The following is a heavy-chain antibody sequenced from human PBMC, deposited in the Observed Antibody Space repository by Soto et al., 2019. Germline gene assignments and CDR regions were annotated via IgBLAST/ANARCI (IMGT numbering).Heavy chain of an antibody. J-gene: IGHJ6*02. Sequence: ASVKVSCKVSGYTLTELSMHWVRRAPGKGLEWMGGFDPEDGETIYAQKFQGRVTMTEDTSTDTAYMELSSLRSEDTAVYYCATGPPIWFGESYYGMDVWGQGTAVTVSS. CDR2: FDPEDGET. D-gene: IGHD3-10*01. CDR3: ATGPPIWFGESYYGMDV. V-gene: IGHV1-24*01. CDR1: GYTLTELS.